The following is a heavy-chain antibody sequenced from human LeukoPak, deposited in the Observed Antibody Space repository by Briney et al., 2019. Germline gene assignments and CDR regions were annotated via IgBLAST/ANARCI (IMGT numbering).Heavy chain of an antibody. CDR2: SKNKDYAYST. V-gene: IGHV3-72*01. CDR1: GFTFSNAW. D-gene: IGHD3-22*01. J-gene: IGHJ4*02. CDR3: TRIFYYGTRGYYPDF. Sequence: GGSLRLSCAASGFTFSNAWMHWVRQAPGKGLEWIGRSKNKDYAYSTVYAASVKGRFTFSRDDPKNSLYLQMNSLTTEDTAVYYCTRIFYYGTRGYYPDFWGQGTLVTVSS.